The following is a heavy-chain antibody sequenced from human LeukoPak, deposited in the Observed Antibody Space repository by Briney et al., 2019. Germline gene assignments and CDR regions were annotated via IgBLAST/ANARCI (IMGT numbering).Heavy chain of an antibody. CDR3: ASSDILTGPVDY. CDR1: GYSISSGYY. Sequence: SETLSLTCTVSGYSISSGYYWGWMRQPPGKGLEWIGSIYHSGSTYYNPSLKSRVTISVDTSKNQFSLKLSSVTAADTAVYYCASSDILTGPVDYWGQGTLVTVSS. J-gene: IGHJ4*02. CDR2: IYHSGST. V-gene: IGHV4-38-2*02. D-gene: IGHD3-9*01.